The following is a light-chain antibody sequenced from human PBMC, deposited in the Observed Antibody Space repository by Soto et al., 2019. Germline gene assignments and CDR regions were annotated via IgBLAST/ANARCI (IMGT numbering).Light chain of an antibody. Sequence: DIQMTQSPSTLSASVGDRVTITCRASQSISSWLAWYQQKPGKAPKLLIYKASSLESGVPSRFSGSGAGTEFTRTISSLQPDDFAAYYCQQYNSYAITFGQGTRLEI. CDR3: QQYNSYAIT. J-gene: IGKJ5*01. CDR1: QSISSW. V-gene: IGKV1-5*03. CDR2: KAS.